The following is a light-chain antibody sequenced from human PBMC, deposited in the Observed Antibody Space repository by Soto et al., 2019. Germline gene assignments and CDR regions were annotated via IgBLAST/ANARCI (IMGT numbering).Light chain of an antibody. V-gene: IGKV1-5*01. Sequence: DIQMTQSPSTLSASVGDRVSITCRASQIISSWLAWYQQKPGKAPKLLIYDASSLERGVPSRFSGSGSGTEFTLTISSLQPDDFATYYCQQHNTYPLTFGGGTKVDIK. CDR1: QIISSW. CDR2: DAS. CDR3: QQHNTYPLT. J-gene: IGKJ4*01.